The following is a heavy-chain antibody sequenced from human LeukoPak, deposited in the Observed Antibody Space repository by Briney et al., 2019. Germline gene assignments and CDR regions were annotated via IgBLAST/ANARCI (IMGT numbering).Heavy chain of an antibody. CDR2: IKSKTDGGTT. V-gene: IGHV3-15*01. D-gene: IGHD3-3*01. CDR3: TTDRGYYDFWSGYYDFDY. Sequence: GGSLRLSCAASGFTFSSYSMNWVRQAPGKGLEWVGRIKSKTDGGTTDYAAPVKGRFTISRDDSKNTLYLQMNSLKTEDTAVYYCTTDRGYYDFWSGYYDFDYWGQGTLVTVSS. J-gene: IGHJ4*02. CDR1: GFTFSSYS.